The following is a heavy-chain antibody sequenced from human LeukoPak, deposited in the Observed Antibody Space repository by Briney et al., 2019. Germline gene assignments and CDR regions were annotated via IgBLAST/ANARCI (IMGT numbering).Heavy chain of an antibody. CDR1: GYSISSGYY. CDR3: ARHPDPYSSVDY. J-gene: IGHJ4*02. V-gene: IGHV4-38-2*01. D-gene: IGHD6-19*01. Sequence: SETLSLTCAVSGYSISSGYYWGWIRQPPGKGLEWIGSIYHSGSTYYNLSLKSRVTISVDTSKNQFSLKLSSVTAADTAVYYCARHPDPYSSVDYWGQGTLVTVSS. CDR2: IYHSGST.